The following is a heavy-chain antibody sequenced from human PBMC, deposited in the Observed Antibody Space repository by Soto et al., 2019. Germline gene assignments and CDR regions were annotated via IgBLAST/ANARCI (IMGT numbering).Heavy chain of an antibody. V-gene: IGHV3-21*01. J-gene: IGHJ6*02. D-gene: IGHD3-22*01. CDR2: ISSSSSYI. CDR1: GFTFSDYW. CDR3: ARDPRDSSGYYYYYYGMDV. Sequence: GGSLRLSCAASGFTFSDYWMHWLRQAPGKGLEWVSSISSSSSYIYYADSVKGRFTISRDNAKNSLYLQMNSLRAEDTAVYYCARDPRDSSGYYYYYYGMDVWGQGTTVTVSS.